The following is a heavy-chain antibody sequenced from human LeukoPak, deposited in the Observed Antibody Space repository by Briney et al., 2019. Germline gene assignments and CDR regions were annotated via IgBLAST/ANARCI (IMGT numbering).Heavy chain of an antibody. V-gene: IGHV4-30-2*01. CDR1: GGSISSGGYS. D-gene: IGHD4-17*01. CDR3: ARVSGDGSYFDF. Sequence: PSQTLSLTCAVSGGSISSGGYSWSWLRQPPGTGLEWIGYIYHSGSTYYNPSLKSRVTISVDRPKNQFSLKLSSVTAADTAVYYCARVSGDGSYFDFWGQGTLVTVSS. CDR2: IYHSGST. J-gene: IGHJ4*02.